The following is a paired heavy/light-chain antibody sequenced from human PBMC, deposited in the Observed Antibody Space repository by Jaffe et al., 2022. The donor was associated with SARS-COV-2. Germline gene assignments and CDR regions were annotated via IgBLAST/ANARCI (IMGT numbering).Light chain of an antibody. J-gene: IGKJ4*01. Sequence: DIQMTQSPSSVSASIGDRVTITCRASQAIGNYLAWYQHKPGKAPELLIYAASSLQSGVPSRFSGSGSGTDFTLTISSLQPEDFATYYCQQASSFPLTFGGGTKVEIK. CDR3: QQASSFPLT. CDR2: AAS. CDR1: QAIGNY. V-gene: IGKV1D-12*01.
Heavy chain of an antibody. CDR3: ARGICSGENCYSIEWFDA. Sequence: QVHLRESGPGLVKPSETLSLTCTVSGASIDSGGYFWSWIRQHPGKDLEWIGYIYYTGSTYFIPSLKRRVTMSVDSSKKRFSLTLTSVTAADTAVYSCARGICSGENCYSIEWFDAWGQGALVTVSS. V-gene: IGHV4-31*03. J-gene: IGHJ5*02. CDR1: GASIDSGGYF. CDR2: IYYTGST. D-gene: IGHD2-15*01.